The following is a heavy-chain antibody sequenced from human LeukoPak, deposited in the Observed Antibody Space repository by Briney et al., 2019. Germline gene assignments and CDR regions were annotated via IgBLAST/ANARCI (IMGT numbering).Heavy chain of an antibody. CDR2: IYYSGST. V-gene: IGHV4-61*01. CDR3: ARDFRGSVDAFDI. CDR1: GGSFSSGSYY. J-gene: IGHJ3*02. Sequence: SETLSLTCTVSGGSFSSGSYYWSWIRQPPGKGLEWIGYIYYSGSTNYNPSLKSRVTISVDTSKNQFSLKLSSVTAADTAVYYCARDFRGSVDAFDIWGQGTMVAVSS.